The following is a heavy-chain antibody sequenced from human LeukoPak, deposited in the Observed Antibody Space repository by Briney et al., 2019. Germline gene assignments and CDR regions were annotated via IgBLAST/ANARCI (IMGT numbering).Heavy chain of an antibody. V-gene: IGHV4-39*01. CDR3: ARGGNYDSSGSRAEYFRH. J-gene: IGHJ1*01. Sequence: PADTLSLTCTVSGGSLSRSTYYWGWIRQPPGKGLEWIGRIYYSGSTYYNPSLKSRVTISVDTSKNQFSLKLSSVTAADTAVYYCARGGNYDSSGSRAEYFRHWGQGTLVTVSS. D-gene: IGHD3-22*01. CDR1: GGSLSRSTYY. CDR2: IYYSGST.